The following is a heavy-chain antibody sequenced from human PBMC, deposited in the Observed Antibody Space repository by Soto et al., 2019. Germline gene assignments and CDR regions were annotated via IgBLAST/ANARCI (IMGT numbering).Heavy chain of an antibody. Sequence: QVQLQQWGAGLLKPLETLSLTCAINGGSFSGYYWSWIRQPPGKGLEWIGEINHSGSTNYNPSLPSRLIISLDTSKNQFSLKLSSVTAADTAVYYCARERRVVGGYSSNWYDYSDYWGQGTLVKVSS. CDR1: GGSFSGYY. CDR2: INHSGST. CDR3: ARERRVVGGYSSNWYDYSDY. V-gene: IGHV4-34*01. D-gene: IGHD6-13*01. J-gene: IGHJ4*02.